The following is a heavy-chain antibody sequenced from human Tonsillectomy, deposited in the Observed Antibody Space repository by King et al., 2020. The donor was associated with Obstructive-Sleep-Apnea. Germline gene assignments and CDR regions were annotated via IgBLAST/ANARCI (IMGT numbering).Heavy chain of an antibody. CDR3: ARGSGAAAVNWFDP. CDR2: VKHMGSA. V-gene: IGHV4-34*01. CDR1: GGSFSDYY. D-gene: IGHD6-13*01. J-gene: IGHJ5*02. Sequence: VQLQQWGAGLLKPSETLSLTCAVFGGSFSDYYWSWIRQPPGKGLELIGDVKHMGSATYNPSLRSRVSISVDTSKNQFSLRLNSVTAADTAVYYWARGSGAAAVNWFDPWGQGTLVTVAS.